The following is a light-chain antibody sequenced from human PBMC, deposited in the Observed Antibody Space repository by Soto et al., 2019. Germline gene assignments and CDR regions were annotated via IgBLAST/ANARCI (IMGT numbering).Light chain of an antibody. J-gene: IGKJ4*01. V-gene: IGKV3-20*01. CDR3: QQYGTSPPLT. Sequence: EIVLMQSPGTLSLSPGERATLSCRASQTVNNNYLAWYQQKPGQAPRLLIDGASSRATGIPDRFSGSGYGTDCTLTISRLEPEDFAVYYCQQYGTSPPLTFGGGTKVEIK. CDR1: QTVNNNY. CDR2: GAS.